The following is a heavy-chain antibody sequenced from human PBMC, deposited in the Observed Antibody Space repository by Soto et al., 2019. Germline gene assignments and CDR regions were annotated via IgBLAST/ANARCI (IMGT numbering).Heavy chain of an antibody. Sequence: LRLSCAASGFTFSSYAMSWVRQAPGKGLEWVSAISGSGGSTYYADSVKGRFTISRDNSKNTLYLQMNSLRAGDTAVYYCAKALWDGSYYYGMDVWGQGTTVTVSS. V-gene: IGHV3-23*01. CDR2: ISGSGGST. J-gene: IGHJ6*02. D-gene: IGHD1-26*01. CDR3: AKALWDGSYYYGMDV. CDR1: GFTFSSYA.